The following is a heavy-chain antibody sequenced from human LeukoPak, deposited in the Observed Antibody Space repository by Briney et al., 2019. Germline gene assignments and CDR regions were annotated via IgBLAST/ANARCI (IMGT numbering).Heavy chain of an antibody. CDR1: GGSFSGYY. Sequence: PSETLSLTCAVYGGSFSGYYWSWIRQPPGKGLEWIGEINHSGSTNYNPSLKSRVTISVDTSKNQFSLKLTSVTAADTAVYYCARDYYHHSAIDYWGQGTLVTVSS. J-gene: IGHJ4*02. CDR3: ARDYYHHSAIDY. CDR2: INHSGST. D-gene: IGHD3-3*02. V-gene: IGHV4-34*01.